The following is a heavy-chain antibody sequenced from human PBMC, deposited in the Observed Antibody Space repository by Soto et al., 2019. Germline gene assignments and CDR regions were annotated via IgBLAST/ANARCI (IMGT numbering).Heavy chain of an antibody. Sequence: QITLKESGHTLVRPTQTLTLTCTFSGFSLSTSGVGVGWIRQPPGKALEWLALIYWDDDKRYSPSLKSRLTITKDTSKNQVVLTMTNMDPGDTATYYCAHSRCGGDCLQSYSSHYYYGMDVWGQGTTVTVSS. J-gene: IGHJ6*02. V-gene: IGHV2-5*02. CDR1: GFSLSTSGVG. D-gene: IGHD2-21*02. CDR3: AHSRCGGDCLQSYSSHYYYGMDV. CDR2: IYWDDDK.